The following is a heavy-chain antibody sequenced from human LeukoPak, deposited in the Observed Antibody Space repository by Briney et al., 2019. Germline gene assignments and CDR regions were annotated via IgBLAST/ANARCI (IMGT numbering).Heavy chain of an antibody. V-gene: IGHV3-7*01. Sequence: PGGSLRLSCAASGFTFSSYWMSWVRQAPGKGLEWVATIRQDGSQKYYVDSVKGRFTISRDNAKNSLYLQMNSLRAEDTAVYYCARDPGTYYYDSSGYYYFDYWGQGTLVTVSS. J-gene: IGHJ4*02. CDR1: GFTFSSYW. CDR3: ARDPGTYYYDSSGYYYFDY. D-gene: IGHD3-22*01. CDR2: IRQDGSQK.